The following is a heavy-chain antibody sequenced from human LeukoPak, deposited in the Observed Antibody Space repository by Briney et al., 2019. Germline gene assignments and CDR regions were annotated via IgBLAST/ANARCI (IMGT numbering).Heavy chain of an antibody. CDR2: ISSSGSTI. Sequence: QPGGSLRLSCAASGFTFSSYEMNWVRQAPGKGLEWVSYISSSGSTIYYADSVKGRFTISRDNAKNSLYLQMNSLRAEDTAVYYCARDGSGSYYTLFDYWGQGTLVTVSS. D-gene: IGHD3-10*01. V-gene: IGHV3-48*03. CDR1: GFTFSSYE. CDR3: ARDGSGSYYTLFDY. J-gene: IGHJ4*02.